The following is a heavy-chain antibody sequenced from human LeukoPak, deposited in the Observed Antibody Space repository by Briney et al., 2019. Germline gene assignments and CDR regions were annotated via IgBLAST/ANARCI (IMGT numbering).Heavy chain of an antibody. J-gene: IGHJ4*02. D-gene: IGHD3-3*01. CDR1: GFSFSRYD. Sequence: GGSLRLSCAASGFSFSRYDLSWVRQAPGKGLECVSTISRGVGSTYYADSVKGRFTISRDNSKNTLYLQMNSLRAEDTAVYYCARGRFLEWLLNDWGQGTLVTVSS. CDR3: ARGRFLEWLLND. V-gene: IGHV3-23*01. CDR2: ISRGVGST.